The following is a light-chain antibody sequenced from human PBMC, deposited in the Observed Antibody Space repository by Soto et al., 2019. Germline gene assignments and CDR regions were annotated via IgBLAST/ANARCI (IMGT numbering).Light chain of an antibody. CDR3: CSYAGSSSRV. CDR2: DVN. CDR1: SSDVGGYNY. V-gene: IGLV2-11*01. J-gene: IGLJ1*01. Sequence: QSALTQPRSVSGSPGQSVTISCTGTSSDVGGYNYVSWYQQYPGKAPKVMIYDVNKRPSGVPDRFSGSKSGNTASLTISGLQAEDEAEYYCCSYAGSSSRVFGTGTKLTVL.